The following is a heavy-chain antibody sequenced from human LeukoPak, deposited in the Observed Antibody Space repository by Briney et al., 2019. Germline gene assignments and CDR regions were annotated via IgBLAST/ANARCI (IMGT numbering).Heavy chain of an antibody. D-gene: IGHD5-18*01. CDR3: ARVVDVNSYGLFDY. Sequence: ASVKVSCKASGYTFTIYVMHWVRQAPGQRLEWMGWINADNANTKYSQKFQGRVTITRDTSASTAFMELSSLRSEDTAVYYCARVVDVNSYGLFDYWGQGTLVTVSS. V-gene: IGHV1-3*01. CDR1: GYTFTIYV. CDR2: INADNANT. J-gene: IGHJ4*02.